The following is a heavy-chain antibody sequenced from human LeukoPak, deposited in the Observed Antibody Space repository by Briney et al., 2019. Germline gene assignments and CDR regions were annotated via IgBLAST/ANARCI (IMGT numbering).Heavy chain of an antibody. CDR1: GFTFITYT. J-gene: IGHJ3*02. V-gene: IGHV3-48*02. CDR2: ISSSSSTK. D-gene: IGHD1-26*01. CDR3: ARMRGPTTGALDI. Sequence: GGSLRLSCAASGFTFITYTMIWVRQAPGKGLEWVSSISSSSSTKYYADSVKGRFTISRDNANNSLYLQVASLRDEDTAIYYCARMRGPTTGALDIWGPGTVVAVSS.